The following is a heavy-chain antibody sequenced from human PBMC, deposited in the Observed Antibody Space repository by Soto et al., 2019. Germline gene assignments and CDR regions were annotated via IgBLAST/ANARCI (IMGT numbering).Heavy chain of an antibody. CDR1: GCSISSYY. CDR3: AGNYYYYMDV. Sequence: SETLSLTCTVSGCSISSYYWSWIRQPPGKGLEWIGYIYYSGSTNYNPSLKSRVTISVDTSKNQFSLKLSSVSAADTAGYYCAGNYYYYMDVWGKGTTVTVSS. V-gene: IGHV4-59*08. CDR2: IYYSGST. J-gene: IGHJ6*03.